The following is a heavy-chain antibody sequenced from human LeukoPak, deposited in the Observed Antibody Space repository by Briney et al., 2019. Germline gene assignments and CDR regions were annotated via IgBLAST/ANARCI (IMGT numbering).Heavy chain of an antibody. Sequence: PGGSLRLSCAASGFTFSSYSMNWVRQAPGKGLEWVSSISSSSSYIYYADSVKGRFTISRDNAKNSLYLQMNSLRAEDTAVYYCALLGYYDSSGYYPDYWGQGNLVTVSS. CDR2: ISSSSSYI. D-gene: IGHD3-22*01. V-gene: IGHV3-21*01. CDR3: ALLGYYDSSGYYPDY. J-gene: IGHJ4*02. CDR1: GFTFSSYS.